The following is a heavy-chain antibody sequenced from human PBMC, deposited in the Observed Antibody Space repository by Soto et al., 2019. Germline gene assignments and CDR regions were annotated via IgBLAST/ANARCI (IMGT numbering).Heavy chain of an antibody. CDR3: ATGIAVAGTLNSPLYYYYYMDV. CDR2: INPSGGST. J-gene: IGHJ6*03. D-gene: IGHD6-19*01. Sequence: GASVKVSCKASGYTFTSYYMHWVRQAPGQGLEWMGIINPSGGSTSYAQKFQGRVTMTRDTSTSTVYMELSSLRSEDTAVYYCATGIAVAGTLNSPLYYYYYMDVWGKGTTVTVSS. CDR1: GYTFTSYY. V-gene: IGHV1-46*01.